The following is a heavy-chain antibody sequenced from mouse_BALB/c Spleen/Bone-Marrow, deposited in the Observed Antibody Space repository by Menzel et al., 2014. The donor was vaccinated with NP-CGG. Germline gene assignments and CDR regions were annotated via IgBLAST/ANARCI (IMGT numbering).Heavy chain of an antibody. Sequence: DVQLVESGGGLVQPKGSLKLSCAASGFTFNTYATNWVRQAPGKGLEWVARIRSKSNDYATYYADSVKDRFTISRDDSQSMLYLQMNNLKTEDTAMYYCVRHYYGSNYFDYWGQGTTLTVSS. CDR3: VRHYYGSNYFDY. J-gene: IGHJ2*01. CDR1: GFTFNTYA. V-gene: IGHV10-1*02. CDR2: IRSKSNDYAT. D-gene: IGHD1-1*01.